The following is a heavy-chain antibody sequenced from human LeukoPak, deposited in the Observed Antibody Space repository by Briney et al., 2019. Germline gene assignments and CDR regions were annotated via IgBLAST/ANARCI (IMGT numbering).Heavy chain of an antibody. V-gene: IGHV1-18*01. CDR2: ISAYNGNT. Sequence: ASVKVSCKASGYTFTSYGISWVRQAPGQGLEWMGWISAYNGNTNYAQKFQGRVTITADESTSTAYMELSSLRSEDTAVYYCARDRDIVVVVAATGYSYAYSMDVWGQGTTVTVSS. CDR3: ARDRDIVVVVAATGYSYAYSMDV. J-gene: IGHJ6*02. CDR1: GYTFTSYG. D-gene: IGHD2-15*01.